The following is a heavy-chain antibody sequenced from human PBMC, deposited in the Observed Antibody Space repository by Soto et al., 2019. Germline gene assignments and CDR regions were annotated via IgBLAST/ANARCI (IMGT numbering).Heavy chain of an antibody. D-gene: IGHD3-10*01. V-gene: IGHV4-59*01. CDR3: ARDNGSGSNDWFDP. CDR2: IYYSGST. CDR1: GGSISSYY. J-gene: IGHJ5*01. Sequence: PSETLSLTCTVSGGSISSYYWSWIRQPPGKGLEWIGYIYYSGSTNYNPSLKSRVTISVDTSKNQFSLKLSSVTAADTAVYYCARDNGSGSNDWFDPWGQGTTVTVSS.